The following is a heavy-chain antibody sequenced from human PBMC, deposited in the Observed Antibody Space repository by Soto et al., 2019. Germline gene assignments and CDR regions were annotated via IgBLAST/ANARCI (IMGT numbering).Heavy chain of an antibody. CDR1: GGTFSSYT. J-gene: IGHJ5*02. Sequence: SVKVSCKASGGTFSSYTISWVRQAPGQGLEWMGRIIPILGIANYAQKFQGRVTITADKSTSTAYMELSSLRSEDTAVYYCARYQGARKSNRNWFDPWGQGTLVTVSS. CDR3: ARYQGARKSNRNWFDP. CDR2: IIPILGIA. V-gene: IGHV1-69*02. D-gene: IGHD4-4*01.